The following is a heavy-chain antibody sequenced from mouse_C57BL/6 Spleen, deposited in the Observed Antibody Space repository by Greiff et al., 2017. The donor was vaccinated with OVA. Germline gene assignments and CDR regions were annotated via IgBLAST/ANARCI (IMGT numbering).Heavy chain of an antibody. J-gene: IGHJ4*01. V-gene: IGHV5-17*01. CDR2: ISRGSSTI. D-gene: IGHD4-1*01. CDR3: ARERWDDAMDD. Sequence: EVMLVESGGGLVKPGGSLKLSCAASGFTFSDYGMHWVRQAPEKGLEWVAYISRGSSTIYYADTVKGRFTITTDNAKNTLFMQMTSLRSEDTAMYYCARERWDDAMDDRGKGTSVTVAT. CDR1: GFTFSDYG.